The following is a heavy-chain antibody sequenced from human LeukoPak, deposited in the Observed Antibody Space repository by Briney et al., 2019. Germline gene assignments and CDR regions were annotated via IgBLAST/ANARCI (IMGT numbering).Heavy chain of an antibody. CDR2: ISSSSSYI. Sequence: GGSLTLSCAASGFTFSSYSMNWVRQAPGKGLEWVSSISSSSSYIYYADSVKGRFTISRDNAKNSLYLQMNSLRAEDTAVYYCARGFRDSGYSGYDPGYFDYWGQGTLVTVSS. J-gene: IGHJ4*02. CDR3: ARGFRDSGYSGYDPGYFDY. V-gene: IGHV3-21*01. CDR1: GFTFSSYS. D-gene: IGHD5-12*01.